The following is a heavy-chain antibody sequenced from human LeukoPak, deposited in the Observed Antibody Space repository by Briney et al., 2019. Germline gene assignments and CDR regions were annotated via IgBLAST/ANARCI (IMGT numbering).Heavy chain of an antibody. Sequence: PGESLRLSCAASGFTFSSYDMHWVRQATGKGLEWVSAIGTAGDTYYPGSVKGRFTISRENAKNSLYLQMNSLRAGDTAVYYCARGRFYYYDSSGNDAFDIWGQGTMVTVSS. V-gene: IGHV3-13*01. J-gene: IGHJ3*02. CDR1: GFTFSSYD. CDR2: IGTAGDT. CDR3: ARGRFYYYDSSGNDAFDI. D-gene: IGHD3-22*01.